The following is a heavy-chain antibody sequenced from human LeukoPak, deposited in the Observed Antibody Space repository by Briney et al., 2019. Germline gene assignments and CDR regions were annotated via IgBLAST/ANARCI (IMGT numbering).Heavy chain of an antibody. D-gene: IGHD3-10*01. Sequence: PSHTLSLTCTVSGRSVRSGGYQCRWLRQHPGKGLEGIGYIYYSGSTYYNPSLKSRVTISVDTSKNQFSLKLSSVTAADTAVYYCARYGSGSLDYWGQGTLVTVSS. CDR1: GRSVRSGGYQ. J-gene: IGHJ4*02. CDR2: IYYSGST. CDR3: ARYGSGSLDY. V-gene: IGHV4-31*03.